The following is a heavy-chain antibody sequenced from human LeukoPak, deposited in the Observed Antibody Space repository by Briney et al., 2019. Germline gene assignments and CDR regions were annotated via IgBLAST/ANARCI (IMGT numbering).Heavy chain of an antibody. J-gene: IGHJ4*02. CDR3: ARHSRLDKSSLSWADY. Sequence: SETLSLTCTVSGGSISSDYWSWIRQPPGKGLEWIGYIYYSGSTNYNPSLKSRVTISVDTSKNQFSLKLSSVTAADTAVYYCARHSRLDKSSLSWADYWGQGTLVTVSS. V-gene: IGHV4-59*08. CDR1: GGSISSDY. CDR2: IYYSGST. D-gene: IGHD2-2*03.